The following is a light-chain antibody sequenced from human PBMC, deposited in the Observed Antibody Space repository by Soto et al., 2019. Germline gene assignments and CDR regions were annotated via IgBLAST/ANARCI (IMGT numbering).Light chain of an antibody. V-gene: IGKV3-11*01. CDR3: QQRSDWIT. CDR2: DVS. Sequence: EVVLTQSPATLYFSPGHRVTLSCRASQSISDYLAWYQQQPAQAPRLLIYDVSNRATGIPDRFSGSGYGTEFTLTISNLEPEDFAVYYCQQRSDWITFGQGTRLEIE. J-gene: IGKJ5*01. CDR1: QSISDY.